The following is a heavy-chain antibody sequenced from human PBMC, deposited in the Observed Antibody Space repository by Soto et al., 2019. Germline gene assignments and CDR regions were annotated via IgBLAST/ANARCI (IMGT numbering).Heavy chain of an antibody. V-gene: IGHV1-69*13. D-gene: IGHD3-22*01. CDR2: IIPIFGTA. Sequence: SVKVSCKASGGTFSSYAISWVRQAPGQGLEWMGGIIPIFGTANYAQKFQGRVTITADESTSTAYMELSSLRSEDTAVYYCAAFDYDSSGPTHPSLDYWRQGTLVTVSS. CDR1: GGTFSSYA. J-gene: IGHJ4*02. CDR3: AAFDYDSSGPTHPSLDY.